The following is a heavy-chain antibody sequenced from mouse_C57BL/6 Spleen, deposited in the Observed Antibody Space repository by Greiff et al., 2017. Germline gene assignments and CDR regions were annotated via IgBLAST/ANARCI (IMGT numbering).Heavy chain of an antibody. CDR1: GYTFTSYW. CDR2: IDPSDSYT. D-gene: IGHD2-1*01. V-gene: IGHV1-69*01. J-gene: IGHJ2*01. CDR3: ARGSCGNYGGVFDY. Sequence: QVQLQQSGAELVMPGASVKLSCKASGYTFTSYWMHWVKQRPGQGLEWIGEIDPSDSYTNYNQKFKGKSTLTVDKSSSTAYMQLSSLTSEDSAVYDCARGSCGNYGGVFDYWGQGTTLTVSS.